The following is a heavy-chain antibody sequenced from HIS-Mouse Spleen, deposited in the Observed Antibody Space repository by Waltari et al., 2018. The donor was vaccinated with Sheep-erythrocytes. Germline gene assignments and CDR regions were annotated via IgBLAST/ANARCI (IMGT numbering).Heavy chain of an antibody. J-gene: IGHJ4*02. CDR3: ARVASGATFDY. Sequence: EVQLVESGGGLVKPGGSLRLSCAAPGFTFSSYGMNWVRQAPGKGLEWVSSISSSSSYIYYADSVKGRFTISRDNAKNSLYLQMNSLRAEDTAVYYCARVASGATFDYWGQGTLVTVSS. CDR1: GFTFSSYG. CDR2: ISSSSSYI. V-gene: IGHV3-21*01. D-gene: IGHD1-26*01.